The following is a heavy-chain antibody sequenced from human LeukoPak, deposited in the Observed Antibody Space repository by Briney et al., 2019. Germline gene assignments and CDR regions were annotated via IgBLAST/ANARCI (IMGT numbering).Heavy chain of an antibody. V-gene: IGHV4-39*01. CDR2: MFYSGST. J-gene: IGHJ3*01. D-gene: IGHD3-22*01. CDR3: AVAGVRYYDSSGLHAFDF. CDR1: GGSISSRSHC. Sequence: SETLSLTCPVSGGSISSRSHCWGWIRQPPGKGLEWIGTMFYSGSTYYNPSLKSRVAISVDTSENQFSLELNSVTAADTAVYYCAVAGVRYYDSSGLHAFDFWGRGTMVTVSS.